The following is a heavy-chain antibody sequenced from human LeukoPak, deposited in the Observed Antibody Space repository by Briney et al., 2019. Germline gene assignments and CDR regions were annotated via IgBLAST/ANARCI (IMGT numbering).Heavy chain of an antibody. CDR3: ARDESILGYYDSSGLPQH. V-gene: IGHV1-3*01. J-gene: IGHJ1*01. D-gene: IGHD3-22*01. CDR2: INAGNGNT. Sequence: GASVKVSCKASGYTFTSYAMHWVRQAPGQRLEWMGWINAGNGNTKYSQKFQGRVTITRDTSASTAYMELSSLRSEDTAVYYCARDESILGYYDSSGLPQHWGQGTLVTVSS. CDR1: GYTFTSYA.